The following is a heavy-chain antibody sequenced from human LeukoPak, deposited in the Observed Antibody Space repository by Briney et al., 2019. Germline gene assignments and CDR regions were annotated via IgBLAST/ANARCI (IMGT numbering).Heavy chain of an antibody. CDR3: AKAGLRGRGGYSYGYTDY. CDR2: IRYDGSNK. V-gene: IGHV3-30*02. CDR1: GFTFSSYW. D-gene: IGHD5-18*01. Sequence: GGSLRLSCAASGFTFSSYWMHWVRQAPGKGLEWVAFIRYDGSNKYYADSVKGRFTISRDNSKNTLYLQMNSLRAEDTAVYYCAKAGLRGRGGYSYGYTDYWAQGTLVTVSS. J-gene: IGHJ4*02.